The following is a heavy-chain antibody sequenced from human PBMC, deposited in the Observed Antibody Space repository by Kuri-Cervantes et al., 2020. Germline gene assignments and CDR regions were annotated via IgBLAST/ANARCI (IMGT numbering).Heavy chain of an antibody. J-gene: IGHJ4*02. CDR3: ARFSEGYCSGGSCLRGLYYFDY. CDR2: ISAYNGNT. Sequence: ASVKVSCKASGYTFTSYGISWVRQAPGQGLEWMGWISAYNGNTNYAQKLQGRVTMTTDTSTSTAYMGLRSLRSDDTAVYYCARFSEGYCSGGSCLRGLYYFDYWGQGTLVTVSS. CDR1: GYTFTSYG. V-gene: IGHV1-18*01. D-gene: IGHD2-15*01.